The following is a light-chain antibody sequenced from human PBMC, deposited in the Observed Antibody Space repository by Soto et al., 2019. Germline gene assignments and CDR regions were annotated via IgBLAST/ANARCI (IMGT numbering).Light chain of an antibody. CDR3: QQSYGPPIT. J-gene: IGKJ5*01. V-gene: IGKV1-39*01. CDR1: QTISNY. Sequence: DIQMTQSPSSLSAFVGDRVTITCRASQTISNYLNWYQQRPGKAPKLLIYLASSLQSGVPSRFGGSGSGTDFTLTISSLQPEYSATYYCQQSYGPPITFGLGTRLEIK. CDR2: LAS.